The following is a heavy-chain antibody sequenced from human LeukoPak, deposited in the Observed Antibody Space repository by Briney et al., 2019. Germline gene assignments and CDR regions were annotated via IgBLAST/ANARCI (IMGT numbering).Heavy chain of an antibody. CDR2: INPSGAST. CDR1: GYTFTTYY. D-gene: IGHD3-9*01. Sequence: ASVKVSCKASGYTFTTYYMHWVRQAPGHGLEWMGSINPSGASTNYAQKFQGRVTMTRDTTTSTVYMELSSLRSEDTAVYYCARDRDYDILTGPQYWGQGTLVAVSS. V-gene: IGHV1-46*01. CDR3: ARDRDYDILTGPQY. J-gene: IGHJ4*02.